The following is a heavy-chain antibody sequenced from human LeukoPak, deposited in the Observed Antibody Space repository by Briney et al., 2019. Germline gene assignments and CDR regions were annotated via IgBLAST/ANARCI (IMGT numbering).Heavy chain of an antibody. Sequence: GGSLRLSCAASGFTFSSYSMNWVRQAPGKGLEWVSSISSSSNYIYYADSVKGRFTISRDNAKNSLYLQMNSLRAEDTAVYYCARDLVVRPVLYYYYYYGMDVWGQGTTVTVSS. V-gene: IGHV3-21*01. J-gene: IGHJ6*02. CDR1: GFTFSSYS. D-gene: IGHD2-15*01. CDR2: ISSSSNYI. CDR3: ARDLVVRPVLYYYYYYGMDV.